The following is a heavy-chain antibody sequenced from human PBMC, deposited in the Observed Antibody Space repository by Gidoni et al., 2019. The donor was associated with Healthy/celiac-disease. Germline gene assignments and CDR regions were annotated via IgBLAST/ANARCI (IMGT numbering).Heavy chain of an antibody. Sequence: EVQLVESGGGLVTPGGSLRLSCAASGFTSSSYSMNWVRQAPGKGLEWVSSISSSSSYIYYADSVKGRFTISRDNAKNSLYLQMNSLRAEDTAVYYCARDSGVVVVAANDAFDIWGQGTMVTVSS. J-gene: IGHJ3*02. D-gene: IGHD2-15*01. CDR1: GFTSSSYS. CDR2: ISSSSSYI. CDR3: ARDSGVVVVAANDAFDI. V-gene: IGHV3-21*01.